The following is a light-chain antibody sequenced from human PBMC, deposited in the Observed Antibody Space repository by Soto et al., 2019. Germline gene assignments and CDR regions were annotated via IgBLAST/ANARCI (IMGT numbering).Light chain of an antibody. V-gene: IGKV3-11*01. CDR3: QQRSSWPPWT. CDR1: QSVSFY. Sequence: EIVLTQSPGILALSPGERVTLFCRGSQSVSFYLAWYQQKPGQAPRLLIYDASNRATGIPARFSGSGSGTDFTLTLRSLEPEDFAVYYCQQRSSWPPWTFGQGTKVDIK. CDR2: DAS. J-gene: IGKJ1*01.